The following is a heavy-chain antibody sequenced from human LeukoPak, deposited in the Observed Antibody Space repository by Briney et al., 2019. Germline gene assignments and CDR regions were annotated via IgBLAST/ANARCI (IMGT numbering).Heavy chain of an antibody. CDR3: ARGDYSSSLEGLAF. V-gene: IGHV1-46*01. D-gene: IGHD4-11*01. Sequence: RASVKVSCKASGYTFTSYAMNWVRQAPGQGLECMGIIHPGGGSTTYAPSFQGRVSLTRDMSTRTVYLELSSLTTEDTAVYYCARGDYSSSLEGLAFWGQGTLVTVSS. J-gene: IGHJ4*02. CDR1: GYTFTSYA. CDR2: IHPGGGST.